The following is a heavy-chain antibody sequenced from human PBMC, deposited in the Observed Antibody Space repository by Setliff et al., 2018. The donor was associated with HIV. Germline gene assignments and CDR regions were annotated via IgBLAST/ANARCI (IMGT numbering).Heavy chain of an antibody. CDR3: ARGRDGYNYVAA. CDR2: IYYSGST. D-gene: IGHD5-12*01. J-gene: IGHJ5*02. V-gene: IGHV4-59*11. CDR1: GGFISSHY. Sequence: SETLSLTCTVSGGFISSHYWSWIRQPPGKGLEWIGSIYYSGSTNYNPSLKSRVTISVDTSKNQFSLKLSSVTAADTAVYYCARGRDGYNYVAAWGQGTLVTVS.